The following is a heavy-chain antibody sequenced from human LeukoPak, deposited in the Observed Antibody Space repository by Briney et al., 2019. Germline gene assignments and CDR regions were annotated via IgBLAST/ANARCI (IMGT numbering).Heavy chain of an antibody. CDR1: GASISSHY. V-gene: IGHV4-59*08. D-gene: IGHD2-21*01. Sequence: SETLSLTCTVTGASISSHYWCWIRQTPGTGLEWIGYIYYSGSTNYNPSLKSRVTISVDTSKNQFSLKLSSVTAADTAVYYCARRRGILWDGDYFDYWGQGTLVTVSS. CDR3: ARRRGILWDGDYFDY. J-gene: IGHJ4*02. CDR2: IYYSGST.